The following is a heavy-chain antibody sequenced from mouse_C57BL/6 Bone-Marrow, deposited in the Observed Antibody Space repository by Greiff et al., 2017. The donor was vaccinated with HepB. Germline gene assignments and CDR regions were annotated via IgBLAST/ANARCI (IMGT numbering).Heavy chain of an antibody. V-gene: IGHV1-50*01. CDR1: GYTFTSYW. CDR2: IDPSDSYT. J-gene: IGHJ4*01. Sequence: QVQLQQPGAELVKPGASVKLSCKASGYTFTSYWMQWVKQRPGQGLEWIGEIDPSDSYTNYNQKFKGKATLTVDTSSSTAYMQLSSLTSEDSAVYYCARLDLDYYAMDYWGQGTSVTVSS. CDR3: ARLDLDYYAMDY.